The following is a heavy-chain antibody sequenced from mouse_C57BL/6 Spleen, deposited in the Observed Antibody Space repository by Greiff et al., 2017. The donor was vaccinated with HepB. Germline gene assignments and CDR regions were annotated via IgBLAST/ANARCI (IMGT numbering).Heavy chain of an antibody. V-gene: IGHV1-80*01. Sequence: QVQLQQSGAELVKPGASVKISCKASGYAFSSYWMNWVKQRPGKGLEWIGQIYPGDGDTNYNGKFKGKATLTADKSSSTAYVQLSSLTSEDSAVYVYARMEYYSSNLDYWGQGTTLTVSS. D-gene: IGHD1-1*01. CDR3: ARMEYYSSNLDY. J-gene: IGHJ2*01. CDR2: IYPGDGDT. CDR1: GYAFSSYW.